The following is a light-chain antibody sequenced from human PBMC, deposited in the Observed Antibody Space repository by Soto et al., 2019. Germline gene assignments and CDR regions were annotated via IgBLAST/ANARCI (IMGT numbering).Light chain of an antibody. V-gene: IGKV1-12*01. CDR1: QGINNW. Sequence: DIQMTQSPSSVSASVGDRVTITCRASQGINNWEAWYQQQPGKAPKLLMSGASTLQSGVPSRFSGGGSGTRFTLIISSLQPEDFATYYCQQTNTFLPLTFGGGTKVDLK. J-gene: IGKJ4*01. CDR3: QQTNTFLPLT. CDR2: GAS.